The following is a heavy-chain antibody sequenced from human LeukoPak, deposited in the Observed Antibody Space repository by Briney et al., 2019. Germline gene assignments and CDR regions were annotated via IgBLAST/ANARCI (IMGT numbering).Heavy chain of an antibody. D-gene: IGHD3-10*01. V-gene: IGHV3-74*01. CDR2: VDSYGSST. CDR1: GFPFTSLW. Sequence: PGGSLRLFCSASGFPFTSLWMHWVRHAPGKGLVWVSRVDSYGSSTTYADSVKGRFTISRDNAKNTLYLQMNSLRAEDTAVYYCATGVTAFDYWGQGSLVTVSS. J-gene: IGHJ4*02. CDR3: ATGVTAFDY.